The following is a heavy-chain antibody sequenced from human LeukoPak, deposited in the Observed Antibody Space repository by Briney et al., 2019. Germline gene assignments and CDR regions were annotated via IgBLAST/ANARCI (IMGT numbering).Heavy chain of an antibody. Sequence: GGSLRLSRATSGFSFSNYGMHWVRQAPGKGLEWVAVIWNDGTYKYYADSVKGRFTISRDNSKNTLYLQMNSLRAEDTAVYYCAKPTRGSGSFLIDYWGQGTLVTVSS. CDR2: IWNDGTYK. J-gene: IGHJ4*02. V-gene: IGHV3-33*06. CDR3: AKPTRGSGSFLIDY. D-gene: IGHD1-26*01. CDR1: GFSFSNYG.